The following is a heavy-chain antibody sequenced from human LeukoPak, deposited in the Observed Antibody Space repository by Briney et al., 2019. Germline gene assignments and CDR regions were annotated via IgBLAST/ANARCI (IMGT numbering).Heavy chain of an antibody. CDR3: ARAPGIAAAGHHYYYGMDV. V-gene: IGHV4-59*08. CDR1: GASISSYY. Sequence: SETLSLTCTVSGASISSYYWSWIRQPPGKGLEWIASRHYRGTTYYNPPLKSRVTISVDTSKNQFSLKLSSVTAADTAVYYCARAPGIAAAGHHYYYGMDVWGQGTTVTVSS. J-gene: IGHJ6*02. CDR2: RHYRGTT. D-gene: IGHD6-13*01.